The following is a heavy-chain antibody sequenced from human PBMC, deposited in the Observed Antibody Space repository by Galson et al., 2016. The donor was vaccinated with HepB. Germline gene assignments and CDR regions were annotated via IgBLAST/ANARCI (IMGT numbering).Heavy chain of an antibody. CDR1: GFKFDDYG. J-gene: IGHJ4*02. D-gene: IGHD2-15*01. Sequence: SLRLSCAASGFKFDDYGMSWVRQAPGKGLEWVSGINWNGGSTGYVDSVKGRFTISRGSAKNSLYLQMNSLRAEDTALYYCTRNQGSGGGSCYDNWGQGTLVTVSS. V-gene: IGHV3-20*04. CDR3: TRNQGSGGGSCYDN. CDR2: INWNGGST.